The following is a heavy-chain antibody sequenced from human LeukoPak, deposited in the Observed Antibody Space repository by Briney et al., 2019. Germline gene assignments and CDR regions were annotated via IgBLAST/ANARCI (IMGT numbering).Heavy chain of an antibody. CDR1: GFTFSSYW. J-gene: IGHJ3*02. CDR3: GSCVVRGGGFTFDI. D-gene: IGHD3-10*01. CDR2: IKEDGNEK. V-gene: IGHV3-7*01. Sequence: PGGSLRLSCAGSGFTFSSYWMTWVRQAPGKGLEWVANIKEDGNEKYYVDSVKGRFTISRDNAKNSLYLQMNSLRAEDTAVYYCGSCVVRGGGFTFDIWGQGTRVTVSS.